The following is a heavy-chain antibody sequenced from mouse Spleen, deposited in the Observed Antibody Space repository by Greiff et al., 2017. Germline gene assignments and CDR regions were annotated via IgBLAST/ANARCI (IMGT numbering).Heavy chain of an antibody. V-gene: IGHV3-2*02. CDR1: GYSITSDYA. J-gene: IGHJ1*01. Sequence: VQLKESGPGLVKPSQSLSLTCTVTGYSITSDYAWNWIRQFPGNKLEWMGYISYSGSTSYNPSLKSRISITRDTSKNQFFLQLNSVTTEDTATYYCARGGPRYFDVWGAGTTVTVSS. CDR2: ISYSGST. CDR3: ARGGPRYFDV.